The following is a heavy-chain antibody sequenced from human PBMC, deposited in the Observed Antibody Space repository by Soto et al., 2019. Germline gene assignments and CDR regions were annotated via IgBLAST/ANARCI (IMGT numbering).Heavy chain of an antibody. V-gene: IGHV1-3*01. J-gene: IGHJ4*02. CDR2: INAGNGNT. CDR1: GGTFSSYA. CDR3: ARGPHPYYFDY. Sequence: ASVKVSCKASGGTFSSYAISWVRQAPGQRLERMGWINAGNGNTKYSQKFQGRVTITRDTSASTAYMELSSLRSEDTAVYYCARGPHPYYFDYWGQGTLVTVSS.